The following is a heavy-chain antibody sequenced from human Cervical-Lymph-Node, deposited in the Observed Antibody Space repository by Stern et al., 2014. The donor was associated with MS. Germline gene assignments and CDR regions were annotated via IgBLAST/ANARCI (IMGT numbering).Heavy chain of an antibody. J-gene: IGHJ4*02. CDR1: GFSFSRYA. CDR2: IWYDGSNP. D-gene: IGHD6-13*01. Sequence: QVQLGQSGGGVVQPGRSLRLSCAASGFSFSRYAMHWVRQAPGKGLEWVALIWYDGSNPYYAASVTGRFTISRDNFKNTLYLQMNSLRAEDTAVYYCASAYSSSHYYFDYWGQGTLVTVSS. V-gene: IGHV3-33*01. CDR3: ASAYSSSHYYFDY.